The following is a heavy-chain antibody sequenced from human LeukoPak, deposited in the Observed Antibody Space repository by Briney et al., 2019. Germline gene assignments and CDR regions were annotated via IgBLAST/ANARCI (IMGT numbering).Heavy chain of an antibody. D-gene: IGHD5-18*01. V-gene: IGHV3-7*01. CDR3: AKLKDTATRYDY. CDR1: GFTFGGYW. J-gene: IGHJ4*02. CDR2: IKPVGSEK. Sequence: PGGSLRLSCAASGFTFGGYWMSWVRQAPGKGPEWVASIKPVGSEKYYLDSVRGRFTISRDNARNSLYLQMDSLRAEDTAVYYCAKLKDTATRYDYWGQGTLVTVSS.